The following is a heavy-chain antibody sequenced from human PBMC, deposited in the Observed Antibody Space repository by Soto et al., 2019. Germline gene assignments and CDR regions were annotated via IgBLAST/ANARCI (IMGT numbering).Heavy chain of an antibody. CDR1: GFTFTYYW. Sequence: EVQLAESGGGLVQPGGSLRLSCATSGFTFTYYWMTWVRQAPGKGLEWVASIRQDGGVIHYVDSVRGRFTISRDNAKNSVSLQMDSLRVEDTAVYYCGREGDSWYVDLWGRGTLVTVSS. V-gene: IGHV3-7*01. J-gene: IGHJ2*01. CDR3: GREGDSWYVDL. CDR2: IRQDGGVI. D-gene: IGHD2-21*02.